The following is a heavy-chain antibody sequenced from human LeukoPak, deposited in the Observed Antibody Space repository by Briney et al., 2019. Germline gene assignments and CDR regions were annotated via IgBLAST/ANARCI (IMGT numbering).Heavy chain of an antibody. J-gene: IGHJ4*02. V-gene: IGHV4-59*01. Sequence: SETLCLTCNVSGGSINNYYWSWLRQPPGEGLEWIGYIYFTGGTNYNPSLKSRVTMSIDTSKNQFSLKLNSVTAADTAFYYCARGGGLFDYWGQGSLVTVSS. CDR3: ARGGGLFDY. D-gene: IGHD3-10*01. CDR1: GGSINNYY. CDR2: IYFTGGT.